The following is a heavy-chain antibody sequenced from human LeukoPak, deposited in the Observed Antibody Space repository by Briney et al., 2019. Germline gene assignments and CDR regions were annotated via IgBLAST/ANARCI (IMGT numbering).Heavy chain of an antibody. D-gene: IGHD3/OR15-3a*01. CDR1: GYTLTELS. V-gene: IGHV1-24*01. CDR3: ASVGGLNWFDP. Sequence: ASVKVSCKVSGYTLTELSMHWVRQAPGKGLEWMGGFDPEDGETIYAQKFQGRVTMTEGTSTDTAYMELSSLRSEDTAVYYCASVGGLNWFDPWGQGTLVTVSS. J-gene: IGHJ5*02. CDR2: FDPEDGET.